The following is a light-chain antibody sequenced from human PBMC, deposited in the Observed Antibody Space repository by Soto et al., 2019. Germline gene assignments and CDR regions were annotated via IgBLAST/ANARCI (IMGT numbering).Light chain of an antibody. CDR3: AAWDDSLSGWV. J-gene: IGLJ3*02. CDR2: RNN. Sequence: QSVLTQPPSASGTPGQRVTISCSGSSSNIGSNYVYWYQQLPGTAPKLLIYRNNQRPSGVPDRFSGSKSGTSASLAISGLRFEDEADYYCAAWDDSLSGWVFGGGTKLTVL. V-gene: IGLV1-47*01. CDR1: SSNIGSNY.